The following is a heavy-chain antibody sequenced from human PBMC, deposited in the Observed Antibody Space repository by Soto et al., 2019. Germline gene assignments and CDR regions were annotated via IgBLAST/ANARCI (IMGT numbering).Heavy chain of an antibody. J-gene: IGHJ4*02. Sequence: PGGSLRLSCAASGFTFSNAWMSWVRQAPGKGLEWVGRIKSKTDGGTTDYAAPVKGRFTISRDDSKNTLYLQMNSLKTEDTAVYCCTTTRDCSSTSCYIRVYWGQGTLVTVSS. CDR1: GFTFSNAW. D-gene: IGHD2-2*02. CDR2: IKSKTDGGTT. CDR3: TTTRDCSSTSCYIRVY. V-gene: IGHV3-15*01.